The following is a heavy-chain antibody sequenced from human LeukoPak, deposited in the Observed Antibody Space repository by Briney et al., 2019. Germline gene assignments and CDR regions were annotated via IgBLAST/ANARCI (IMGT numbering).Heavy chain of an antibody. CDR1: GFTFSSYA. J-gene: IGHJ4*02. CDR2: ISGSGGST. Sequence: GGSLRLSCAASGFTFSSYAMSWVRQAPGKGLEWVSAISGSGGSTYYADSVKGRFTISRDNSKNTLYLQMNSLRAEDMAVYFCATPLRSSSSWDYRGQGTLVTVSS. V-gene: IGHV3-23*01. CDR3: ATPLRSSSSWDY. D-gene: IGHD6-13*01.